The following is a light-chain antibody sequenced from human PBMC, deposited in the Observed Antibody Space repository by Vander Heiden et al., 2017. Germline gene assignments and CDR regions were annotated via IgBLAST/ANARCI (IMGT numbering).Light chain of an antibody. V-gene: IGLV2-11*01. CDR3: CSHAGTYTWI. J-gene: IGLJ2*01. CDR1: STDVGDYNY. CDR2: DVI. Sequence: QSALTQPRSVSGSPGQSVTISCTGTSTDVGDYNYVSWYQQPPGKAPKPMIYDVIKRPSGVPDRFSGSKSGNTASLTISGLQPEDEADYYCCSHAGTYTWIFGGGTSLTVL.